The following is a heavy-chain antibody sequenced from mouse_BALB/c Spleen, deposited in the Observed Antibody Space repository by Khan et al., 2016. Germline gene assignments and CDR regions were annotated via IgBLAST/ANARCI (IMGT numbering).Heavy chain of an antibody. CDR2: INSDGSST. D-gene: IGHD2-14*01. CDR3: ARVRHTMDY. Sequence: VQLKESGGGFVQPGGSLELSCAASEFTFTTYAMSWVRQTPDKRLELVATINSDGSSTYYADTVKGRFTISRDNAKNTLYLQMSRLKSEDTAMYYCARVRHTMDYWGRGTSVTVSS. CDR1: EFTFTTYA. J-gene: IGHJ4*01. V-gene: IGHV5-6-3*01.